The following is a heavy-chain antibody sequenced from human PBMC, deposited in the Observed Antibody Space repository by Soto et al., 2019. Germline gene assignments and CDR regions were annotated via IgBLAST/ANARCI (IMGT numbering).Heavy chain of an antibody. CDR1: GGSIRSYY. V-gene: IGHV4-59*01. CDR2: IYYTGTT. CDR3: ARAIDFDY. Sequence: SETLSLTCTVSGGSIRSYYWSWIRQPPGKGLEWIGYIYYTGTTNYNPSLKSRVTISVDTSKNQVSLKLNSVTAADTAIYYCARAIDFDYWGQGTLVTVSS. J-gene: IGHJ4*02.